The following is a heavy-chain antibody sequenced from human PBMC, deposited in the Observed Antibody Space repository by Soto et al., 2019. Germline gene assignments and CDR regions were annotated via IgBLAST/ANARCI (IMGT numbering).Heavy chain of an antibody. CDR3: AKASLQWLVLSLDY. Sequence: GGSLRLSCAASGFTFSSYGMHWVRQAPGKGLEWVAVISYDGSNKYYADSVKGRFTISRDNSKNALYLQMNSLRAEDTAVYYCAKASLQWLVLSLDYWGQGTLVTVSS. CDR1: GFTFSSYG. J-gene: IGHJ4*02. D-gene: IGHD6-19*01. V-gene: IGHV3-30*18. CDR2: ISYDGSNK.